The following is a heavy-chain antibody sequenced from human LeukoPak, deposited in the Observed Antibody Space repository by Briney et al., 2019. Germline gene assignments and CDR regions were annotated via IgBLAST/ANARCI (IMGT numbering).Heavy chain of an antibody. D-gene: IGHD3-10*01. J-gene: IGHJ4*02. V-gene: IGHV4-4*02. CDR1: GGSISSSNW. Sequence: KPSGTLSLTCAVSGGSISSSNWWSWVRQPPGKGLEWIGEIYHSGSTNYNPSLKSRVTISVDKSKNQFSLKLGSVTAADTAVYYCARASGYYGSGNNFDYWGQGTLVTVSS. CDR2: IYHSGST. CDR3: ARASGYYGSGNNFDY.